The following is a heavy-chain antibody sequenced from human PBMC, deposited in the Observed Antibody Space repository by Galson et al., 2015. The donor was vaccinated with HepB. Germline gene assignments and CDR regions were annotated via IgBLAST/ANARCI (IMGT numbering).Heavy chain of an antibody. CDR2: IKSKTDGGTT. CDR1: GFTFSNAW. Sequence: SLRLSCAASGFTFSNAWMNWVRQAPGKGLEWVGRIKSKTDGGTTDYAAPVKGRFTISRDDSKNTLYLQMNSLKTEDTAVYYCTTVTGAYSSYEYYYYYYYMDVWGKGTTVTVSS. CDR3: TTVTGAYSSYEYYYYYYYMDV. V-gene: IGHV3-15*07. D-gene: IGHD6-6*01. J-gene: IGHJ6*03.